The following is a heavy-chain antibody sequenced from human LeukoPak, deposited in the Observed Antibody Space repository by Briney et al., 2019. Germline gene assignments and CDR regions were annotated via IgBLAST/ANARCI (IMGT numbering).Heavy chain of an antibody. J-gene: IGHJ4*02. D-gene: IGHD4-17*01. CDR1: GFTFSDYS. CDR3: AKGIGDYLHYYFDY. V-gene: IGHV3-21*01. CDR2: ISGSARSQ. Sequence: KSGGSLRLSCAASGFTFSDYSMTWVRQAPGKGLEWVSSISGSARSQYYPDSLKGRISISRDNAKNSLYLQMNSLRPEDTAVYYCAKGIGDYLHYYFDYWGQGTLVTVSS.